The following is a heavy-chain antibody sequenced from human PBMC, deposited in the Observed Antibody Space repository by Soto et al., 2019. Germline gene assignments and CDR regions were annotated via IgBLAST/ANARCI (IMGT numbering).Heavy chain of an antibody. CDR2: IIPIFGTA. CDR1: GGTFSSYA. J-gene: IGHJ5*02. D-gene: IGHD3-3*01. Sequence: QVQLVQSGAEVKKPGSSVKVSCKASGGTFSSYAISWVRQAPGQGLEWMGGIIPIFGTANYAQKFQGRVTITADESTSTAYMELSSLRSEDTAVYYCARVPSDYDFWSGYFRWFDPWGQGTLVTVSS. V-gene: IGHV1-69*01. CDR3: ARVPSDYDFWSGYFRWFDP.